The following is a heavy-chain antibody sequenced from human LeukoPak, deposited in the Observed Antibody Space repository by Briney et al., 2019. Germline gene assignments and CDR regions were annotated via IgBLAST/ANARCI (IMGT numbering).Heavy chain of an antibody. Sequence: QPGGSLRLSCAASGFTVSSSYMSWVRQAPGKGLEWVSYISRSGTIISYADSVRGRLTISRDNAKNSLYLQMNSLRAEDTAVYYCARERDDYYFDYWGQGTLVTVSS. D-gene: IGHD3-3*01. CDR1: GFTVSSSY. J-gene: IGHJ4*02. CDR3: ARERDDYYFDY. V-gene: IGHV3-48*03. CDR2: ISRSGTII.